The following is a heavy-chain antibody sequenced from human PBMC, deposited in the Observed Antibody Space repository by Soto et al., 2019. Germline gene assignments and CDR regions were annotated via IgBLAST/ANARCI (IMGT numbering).Heavy chain of an antibody. Sequence: GGSLRLSCAASGFTFSSYGMHWVRQAPGKGLEWVAVISYDGSNKYYADSVKGRLTISRDNSKNTLYLQMNSLRAEDTAVYYCAKVTNDFWSGYLGYYGMDVWGQGTTVTVSS. CDR1: GFTFSSYG. CDR3: AKVTNDFWSGYLGYYGMDV. V-gene: IGHV3-30*18. CDR2: ISYDGSNK. D-gene: IGHD3-3*01. J-gene: IGHJ6*02.